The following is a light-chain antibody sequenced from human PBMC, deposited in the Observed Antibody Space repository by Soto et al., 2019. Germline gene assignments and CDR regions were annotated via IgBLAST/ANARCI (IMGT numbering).Light chain of an antibody. J-gene: IGLJ1*01. Sequence: QSVLTQPASVSGSPGQSITISCTGTSSDVGGYNYVSWYQQHPGKVPKLMMFDVNNRPSGVSNRFSGSKSGNTASLTISGLQAEDEADYFCCSYATGSVYVFGTGTK. CDR2: DVN. CDR1: SSDVGGYNY. CDR3: CSYATGSVYV. V-gene: IGLV2-14*01.